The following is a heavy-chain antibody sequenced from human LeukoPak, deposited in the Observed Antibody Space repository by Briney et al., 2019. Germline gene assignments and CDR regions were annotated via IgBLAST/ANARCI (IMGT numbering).Heavy chain of an antibody. CDR3: ARDPIAARPLDY. CDR2: INSDGSST. D-gene: IGHD6-6*01. Sequence: GGSLRLSCAASGFTFSSYWMHWVRHAPGKGLVWVSRINSDGSSTSYADSVKGRFTISRDNAKNTLYLQMNGLRAEDTAVYYCARDPIAARPLDYWGQGTLVTVSS. CDR1: GFTFSSYW. J-gene: IGHJ4*02. V-gene: IGHV3-74*01.